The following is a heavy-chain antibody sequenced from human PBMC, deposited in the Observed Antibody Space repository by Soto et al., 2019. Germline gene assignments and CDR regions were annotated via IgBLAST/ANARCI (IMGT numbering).Heavy chain of an antibody. CDR2: IIPIFGTA. D-gene: IGHD6-25*01. V-gene: IGHV1-69*01. Sequence: QVQLVQSGAEVKKPGSSVKVSCKASGGTFSSYAISWVRQAPGQGLEWMGGIIPIFGTANYAQKFQGRVTIAADESTSTAYMELSSLRSEDTAVYYCARGKPDHKGIAAIFDYWGQGTLVTVSS. J-gene: IGHJ4*02. CDR3: ARGKPDHKGIAAIFDY. CDR1: GGTFSSYA.